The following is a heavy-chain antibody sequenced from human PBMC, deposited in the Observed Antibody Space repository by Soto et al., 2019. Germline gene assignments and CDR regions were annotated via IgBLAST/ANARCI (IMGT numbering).Heavy chain of an antibody. CDR2: ISSSGSTI. Sequence: PGGSLRLSCAASGFTFSSYEINWVRQSPGKGLEWVSYISSSGSTIYYADSVKGRFTISRDNAKNSLYLQMNSLRAEDTAVYYCASGVDTAMVYYYYGMDVWGQGTTVTVSS. CDR1: GFTFSSYE. CDR3: ASGVDTAMVYYYYGMDV. D-gene: IGHD5-18*01. J-gene: IGHJ6*02. V-gene: IGHV3-48*03.